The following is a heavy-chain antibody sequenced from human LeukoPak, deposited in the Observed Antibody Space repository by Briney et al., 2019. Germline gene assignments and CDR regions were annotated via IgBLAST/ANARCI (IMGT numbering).Heavy chain of an antibody. D-gene: IGHD3-22*01. CDR3: ARSDSYDSSGYYFDY. J-gene: IGHJ4*02. Sequence: SETLSLTCAVYGGSFSGYYWSWIRQPPGKGLEWIGEINHSGSTNYNPSLKSRITISVDTSKNQFSLKLSSVTAADTAVYYCARSDSYDSSGYYFDYWGQGTLVTVSS. V-gene: IGHV4-34*01. CDR1: GGSFSGYY. CDR2: INHSGST.